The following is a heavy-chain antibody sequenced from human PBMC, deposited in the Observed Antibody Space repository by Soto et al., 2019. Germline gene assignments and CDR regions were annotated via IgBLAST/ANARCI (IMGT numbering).Heavy chain of an antibody. D-gene: IGHD1-26*01. CDR2: ISGYNGNT. V-gene: IGHV1-18*01. CDR3: AREVADSGSYFFDY. Sequence: ASVKVSCKASGYTFTNYGIIWVRQAPGQGLEWMGWISGYNGNTNYAQKFQGRVTLTTDTSTSTGYMELRSLRSDDTAVYYCAREVADSGSYFFDYWGQGTLVTVSS. J-gene: IGHJ4*02. CDR1: GYTFTNYG.